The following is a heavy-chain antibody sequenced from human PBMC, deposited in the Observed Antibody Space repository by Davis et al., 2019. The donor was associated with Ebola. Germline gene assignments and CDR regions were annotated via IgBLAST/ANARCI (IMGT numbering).Heavy chain of an antibody. Sequence: MPSETLSLTCTVSGGSISSGNYYWSWIRQHPGKGLEWIGYIYDSGNTYYNPSLKSRVTISVDTSKNQFSLKLSSVTAADTAVYYCARDPGSTKWNFDLWGRGTLVTVSS. D-gene: IGHD6-25*01. V-gene: IGHV4-31*03. CDR2: IYDSGNT. CDR1: GGSISSGNYY. CDR3: ARDPGSTKWNFDL. J-gene: IGHJ2*01.